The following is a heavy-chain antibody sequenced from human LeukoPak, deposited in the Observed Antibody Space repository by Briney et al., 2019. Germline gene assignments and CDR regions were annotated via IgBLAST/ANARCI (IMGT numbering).Heavy chain of an antibody. V-gene: IGHV3-30-3*01. CDR3: ARASGDGYTYVS. D-gene: IGHD5-24*01. J-gene: IGHJ4*02. CDR1: GFTFSSYA. CDR2: ISYDGSNK. Sequence: GGSLRLSCAASGFTFSSYAMHWVRQAPGKGPEWVAVISYDGSNKYYADSVKGRFTISRDNSKNTLYLQMNSLRAEDTAVYYCARASGDGYTYVSWGQGTLVTVSS.